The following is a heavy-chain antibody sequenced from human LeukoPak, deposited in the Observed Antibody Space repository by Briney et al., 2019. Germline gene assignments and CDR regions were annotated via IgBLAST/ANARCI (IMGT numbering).Heavy chain of an antibody. CDR2: INSDGSGT. Sequence: GGSLRLSCAASGFTFSSYWMRWVRQAPEKGLVWVSRINSDGSGTGCADSVKGRFTISRDNARNTLYLQMNSLRAEDTAVYYCARETAAGLGFWGQGTLVTVSS. J-gene: IGHJ4*02. CDR1: GFTFSSYW. V-gene: IGHV3-74*01. CDR3: ARETAAGLGF. D-gene: IGHD6-13*01.